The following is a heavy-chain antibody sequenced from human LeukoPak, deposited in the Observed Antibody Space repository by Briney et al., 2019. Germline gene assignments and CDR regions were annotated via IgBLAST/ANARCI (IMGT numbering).Heavy chain of an antibody. CDR2: INHSGSA. V-gene: IGHV4-34*01. D-gene: IGHD3-10*01. J-gene: IGHJ5*02. Sequence: SETLSLTCAVYGGSFSGYYCSWIRQPRGKGLEWIGEINHSGSANYNPSLKSRVPISVDTSKNQFSFKLTSVTPAGLAVFCLPGGSMVGGVIEQNNWSDPWGQGTLVTVSS. CDR1: GGSFSGYY. CDR3: PGGSMVGGVIEQNNWSDP.